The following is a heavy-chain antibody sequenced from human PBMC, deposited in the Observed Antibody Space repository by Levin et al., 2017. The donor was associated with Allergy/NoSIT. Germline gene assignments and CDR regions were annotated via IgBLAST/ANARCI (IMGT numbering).Heavy chain of an antibody. D-gene: IGHD2-15*01. CDR1: GYTFTDYY. J-gene: IGHJ4*02. V-gene: IGHV1-2*02. CDR2: INPNSGGT. CDR3: AREDCSGVDCRLSFFDY. Sequence: WASVKVSCKASGYTFTDYYIHWVRQAPGQGLEWMGWINPNSGGTDYAQNFQGRVTMTRDTSITTAYMELSRLTSDDTAVYYCAREDCSGVDCRLSFFDYWGQGTLVTVSS.